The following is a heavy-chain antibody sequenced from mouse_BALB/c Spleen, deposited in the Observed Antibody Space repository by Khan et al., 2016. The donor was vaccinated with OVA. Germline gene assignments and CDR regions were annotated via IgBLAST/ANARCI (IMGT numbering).Heavy chain of an antibody. D-gene: IGHD3-3*01. V-gene: IGHV1-34*01. CDR3: ARGTFDY. Sequence: VQLQQSGPELMKPGASVKISCKASGYSFTPYYMHWVKQSHGKSLEWIGYIDPFNGGNDYNQKFKGKATLTVDKSSSTAYMHLSSLTSEDSAVYYCARGTFDYWGQGTLVTVSA. J-gene: IGHJ3*01. CDR1: GYSFTPYY. CDR2: IDPFNGGN.